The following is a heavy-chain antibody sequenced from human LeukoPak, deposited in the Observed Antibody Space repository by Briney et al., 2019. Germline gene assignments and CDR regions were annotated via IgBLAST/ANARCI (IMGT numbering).Heavy chain of an antibody. D-gene: IGHD3-3*02. Sequence: ASVIVSCKASGYTFRQYSISWVRQAPGKGLEWMGWVSPSHTTRVYAQQFQGRLTMTADTNTNTVSMELRSLRSDDTAVYFCARDYILPLETDNGDGFAIWGQGTVVSVSS. J-gene: IGHJ3*02. CDR1: GYTFRQYS. V-gene: IGHV1-18*01. CDR2: VSPSHTTR. CDR3: ARDYILPLETDNGDGFAI.